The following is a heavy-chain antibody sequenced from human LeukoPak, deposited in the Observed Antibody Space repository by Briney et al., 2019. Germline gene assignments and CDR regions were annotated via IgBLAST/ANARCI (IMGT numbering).Heavy chain of an antibody. CDR3: ARAPQWELLYYFDY. CDR1: GGSFSGYY. J-gene: IGHJ4*02. Sequence: SETLSLTCAVYGGSFSGYYWSWIRQPPGKGLEWIGEINHSGSTNYNPSLKSRVTMSVDTSKNQFSLKLSSVTAADTAVYYCARAPQWELLYYFDYWGQGTLVTVSS. D-gene: IGHD3-10*01. CDR2: INHSGST. V-gene: IGHV4-34*01.